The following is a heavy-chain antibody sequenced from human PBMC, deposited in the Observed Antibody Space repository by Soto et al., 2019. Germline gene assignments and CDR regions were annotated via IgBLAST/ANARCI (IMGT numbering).Heavy chain of an antibody. CDR3: ARGQGAEYYYYYGMDV. CDR1: GGSISSGGYS. CDR2: IYHSGST. Sequence: ASETLSLTCAVSGGSISSGGYSWSWIRQPPGRGLEWIGYIYHSGSTYYNPSLKSRVTISVDRSKNQFSLKLSSVTAADTAVYYCARGQGAEYYYYYGMDVWGQGTTVTVSS. D-gene: IGHD3-16*01. J-gene: IGHJ6*02. V-gene: IGHV4-30-2*01.